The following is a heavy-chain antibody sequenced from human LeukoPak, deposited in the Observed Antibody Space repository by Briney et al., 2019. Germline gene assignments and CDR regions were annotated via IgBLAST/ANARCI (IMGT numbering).Heavy chain of an antibody. D-gene: IGHD3-9*01. CDR3: ASPAGYYNSGNCYYGMDV. CDR2: ISSSGSTI. J-gene: IGHJ6*02. Sequence: GGSLRLSCAASGFTFSSYEMNWVRQAGGKGVEWVSYISSSGSTIYYADSVKGRFTISRDNAKNSLYLQMNSLRAEDTAVYYCASPAGYYNSGNCYYGMDVWGQGTTVTVSS. CDR1: GFTFSSYE. V-gene: IGHV3-48*03.